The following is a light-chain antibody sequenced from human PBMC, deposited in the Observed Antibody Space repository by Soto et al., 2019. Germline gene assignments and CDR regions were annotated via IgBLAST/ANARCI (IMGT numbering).Light chain of an antibody. J-gene: IGLJ1*01. Sequence: QSVLTQPASVSGSPGQSITISCTGTSSDVGGYNYVSWYQQHPGKAPKLMISDVSNRPSGVSTRISGSKSRNTATLTISRLQAEDEAASYCSSYPSSSTHVFGSGTQVTVL. CDR3: SSYPSSSTHV. CDR2: DVS. CDR1: SSDVGGYNY. V-gene: IGLV2-14*01.